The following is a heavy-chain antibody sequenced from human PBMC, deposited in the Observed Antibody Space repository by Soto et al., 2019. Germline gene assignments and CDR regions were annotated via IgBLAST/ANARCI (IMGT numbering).Heavy chain of an antibody. CDR3: ASWLKGPDIGNYYYGMDV. CDR1: GGAFSDYA. J-gene: IGHJ6*02. V-gene: IGHV1-69*12. CDR2: IMPIFRAP. Sequence: QVQLVQSGAEVKKPGSSVKVSCKASGGAFSDYAFSWVRQAPGQGLEWLGGIMPIFRAPDYAQKFQGRVTITAXELTXTXYMAMNSLRSEDTAVYYCASWLKGPDIGNYYYGMDVWGQGTTVTVS. D-gene: IGHD2-15*01.